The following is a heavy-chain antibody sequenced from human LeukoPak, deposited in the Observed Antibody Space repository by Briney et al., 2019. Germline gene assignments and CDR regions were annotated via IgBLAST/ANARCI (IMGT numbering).Heavy chain of an antibody. Sequence: GGSLRLSCAASGFPFSTYSMHWVRQPPGKGLVWVSRISPDGSSKSYADSVKGRFIIFRDNAKNTLSLQMTSLTAEDTAVYYCARDGGLLPDNWGKGTLVTVSS. CDR2: ISPDGSSK. CDR3: ARDGGLLPDN. CDR1: GFPFSTYS. J-gene: IGHJ4*02. V-gene: IGHV3-74*01. D-gene: IGHD1-14*01.